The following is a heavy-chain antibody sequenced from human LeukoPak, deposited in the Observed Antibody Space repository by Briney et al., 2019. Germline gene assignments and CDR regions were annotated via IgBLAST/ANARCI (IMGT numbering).Heavy chain of an antibody. CDR2: IKSKTDGGTT. J-gene: IGHJ4*02. Sequence: PGGSLRLSCAASGFTFSNAWMSWVRQAPGKGLEWVGRIKSKTDGGTTDYAAPVKGRFTISRDDSKNTLYLQMNSPKTEDTAVYYCTTAGLHYYGSVDYWGQGTLVTVSS. CDR1: GFTFSNAW. V-gene: IGHV3-15*01. CDR3: TTAGLHYYGSVDY. D-gene: IGHD3-10*01.